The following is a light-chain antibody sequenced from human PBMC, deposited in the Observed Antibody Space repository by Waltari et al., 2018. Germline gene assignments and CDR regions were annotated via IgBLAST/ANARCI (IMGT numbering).Light chain of an antibody. J-gene: IGLJ3*02. CDR1: SGHSSNV. CDR2: VNSDGSH. V-gene: IGLV4-69*01. CDR3: QTGGHGTWV. Sequence: QLVLTQSPSASASLGASVKLTCTLSSGHSSNVIAWHQQQPEKGPRYLMKVNSDGSHSKGDKIPERFSGASSGAEHYLTISSLQSEDEADYYCQTGGHGTWVFGGGTKLTVL.